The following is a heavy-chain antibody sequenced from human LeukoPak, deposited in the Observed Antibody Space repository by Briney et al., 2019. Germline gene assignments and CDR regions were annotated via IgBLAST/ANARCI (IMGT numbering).Heavy chain of an antibody. D-gene: IGHD1-1*01. CDR3: ARDHDGLDS. V-gene: IGHV1-18*01. J-gene: IGHJ4*02. CDR2: ISALNGNT. Sequence: ASVRVSCKASGYTFSSYSITWVRQAPGQGLEWLGWISALNGNTNLAQKVQGRVSMTTDTSTSTAYMELRSLRSDDSAVYYCARDHDGLDSWGQGTLVTVSS. CDR1: GYTFSSYS.